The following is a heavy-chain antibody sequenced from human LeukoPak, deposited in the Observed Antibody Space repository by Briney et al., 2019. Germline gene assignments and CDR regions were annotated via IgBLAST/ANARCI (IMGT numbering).Heavy chain of an antibody. CDR1: GFTFSSYA. J-gene: IGHJ3*02. Sequence: GGSLRLSCAASGFTFSSYAMSWVRQAPGKGLEWVSAISGGGGSTYYADSVKGRFAISRDNSKNTLYLQMDSLRAEDTAVYYCAKKPGKTCTSGVCYGNAFDMWGQGTMVTVPS. CDR2: ISGGGGST. CDR3: AKKPGKTCTSGVCYGNAFDM. D-gene: IGHD2-8*01. V-gene: IGHV3-23*01.